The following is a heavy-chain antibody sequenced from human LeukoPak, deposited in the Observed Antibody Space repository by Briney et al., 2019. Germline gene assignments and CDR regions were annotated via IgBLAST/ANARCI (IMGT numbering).Heavy chain of an antibody. CDR1: GFTFSSYA. D-gene: IGHD3-10*01. V-gene: IGHV3-23*01. J-gene: IGHJ6*02. CDR3: AGEVGYYGMDV. Sequence: PGGSLRLSCAASGFTFSSYAMSWVRQAPGKGLEWVSAISGSGGSTYYADSVKGRFTISRDNSKNTAYLQMNSLKTGDTAVYYCAGEVGYYGMDVWGQGTTVTVSS. CDR2: ISGSGGST.